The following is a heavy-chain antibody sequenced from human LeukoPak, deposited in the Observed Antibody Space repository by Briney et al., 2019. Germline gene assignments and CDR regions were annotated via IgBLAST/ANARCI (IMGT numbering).Heavy chain of an antibody. Sequence: GRSLRLSCAASGFTFDDYAMHWVRQAPGKGLEWVSGISWNSGSIGYADSVKGRFTISRDNAKNSLYLQMNSLRAEDTALYYCAKDLSSSSTDAFDIWGQGTMVTVSS. CDR3: AKDLSSSSTDAFDI. J-gene: IGHJ3*02. V-gene: IGHV3-9*01. CDR1: GFTFDDYA. D-gene: IGHD6-13*01. CDR2: ISWNSGSI.